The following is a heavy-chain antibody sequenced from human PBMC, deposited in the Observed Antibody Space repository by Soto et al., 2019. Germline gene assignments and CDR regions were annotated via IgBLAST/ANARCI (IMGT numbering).Heavy chain of an antibody. J-gene: IGHJ4*02. Sequence: GASVRGACTASGHGWTGGGSSWVRQDPGQGLEWMGWINAGNGNTKYSQKFQGRVTITRDTSASTAYMELSSLRSEDTAVYYCARDLLGATAYWGQGTLVTVSS. V-gene: IGHV1-3*01. CDR1: GHGWTGGG. CDR3: ARDLLGATAY. D-gene: IGHD1-26*01. CDR2: INAGNGNT.